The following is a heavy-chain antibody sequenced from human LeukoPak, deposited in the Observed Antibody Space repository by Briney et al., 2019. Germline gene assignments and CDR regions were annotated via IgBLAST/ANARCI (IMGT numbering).Heavy chain of an antibody. CDR2: LSVSGGTT. CDR1: GFSFSGYA. V-gene: IGHV3-23*01. J-gene: IGHJ4*02. CDR3: ARMNGGSLSSYYFDY. D-gene: IGHD1-26*01. Sequence: GGSLRLSCAASGFSFSGYAMSWVRQAPGKGLEWVSSLSVSGGTTYYTDSVKGRFTVSRDNSRDTLYLQMHSLRVEDTAVYYCARMNGGSLSSYYFDYWGRGILVTVPS.